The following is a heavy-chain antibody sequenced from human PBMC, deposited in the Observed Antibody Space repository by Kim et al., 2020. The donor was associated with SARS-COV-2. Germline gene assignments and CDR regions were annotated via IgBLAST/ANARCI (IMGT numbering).Heavy chain of an antibody. J-gene: IGHJ4*02. CDR3: ARDIGTGYSYGSVYLDY. D-gene: IGHD5-18*01. Sequence: GKGRLTSSRDNSKNTLYLQMNSLRAEDTAVYYCARDIGTGYSYGSVYLDYWGQGTLVTVSS. V-gene: IGHV3-30*01.